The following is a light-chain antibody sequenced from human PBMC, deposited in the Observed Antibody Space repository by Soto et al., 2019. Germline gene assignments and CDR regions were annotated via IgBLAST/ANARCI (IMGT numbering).Light chain of an antibody. CDR3: QQYGSSPPST. Sequence: EIVLTQSPGTLSLSPGERATLSCRASQSVSSRYLAWYQQKAGQAPRLLIYGASSRATGIPDRFSGSGSGTHFTLNISRLEPEDFAVYYCQQYGSSPPSTFGGGTKVEIK. CDR1: QSVSSRY. CDR2: GAS. J-gene: IGKJ4*01. V-gene: IGKV3-20*01.